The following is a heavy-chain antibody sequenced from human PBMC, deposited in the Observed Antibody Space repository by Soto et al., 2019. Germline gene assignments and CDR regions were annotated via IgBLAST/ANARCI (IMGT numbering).Heavy chain of an antibody. CDR2: IKSRSTYI. D-gene: IGHD4-17*01. V-gene: IGHV3-21*01. J-gene: IGHJ4*02. Sequence: PGGSLRLSCAASGFTFSSYSMNWLRQAPGKGLEWVSSIKSRSTYIYYADSVKGRFTISRDNAKNSLYLQMNSLRAEDTAVYYCASGATTTTPWPHARFDYWGQGILVTVSS. CDR1: GFTFSSYS. CDR3: ASGATTTTPWPHARFDY.